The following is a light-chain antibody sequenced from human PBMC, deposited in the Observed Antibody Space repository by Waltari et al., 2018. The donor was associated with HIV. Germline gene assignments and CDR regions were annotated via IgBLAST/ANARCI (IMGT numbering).Light chain of an antibody. CDR3: LQSRSIPLT. CDR1: QSLSDF. J-gene: IGKJ3*01. CDR2: GGS. V-gene: IGKV1-39*01. Sequence: IQLTHPPFSLSSSIGDKVSITCRASQSLSDFLHWYQQKPGKPPKLLIHGGSTLESGVPSRFSGSGSDTDYTLTISSLQPDDFATYYCLQSRSIPLTFGPGTKV.